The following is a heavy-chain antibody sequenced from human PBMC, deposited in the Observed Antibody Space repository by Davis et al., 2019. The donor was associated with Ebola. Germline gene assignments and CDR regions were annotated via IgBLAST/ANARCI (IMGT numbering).Heavy chain of an antibody. J-gene: IGHJ4*02. CDR2: TYYNSKWYN. V-gene: IGHV6-1*01. D-gene: IGHD3-9*01. CDR1: GDSVSSGG. CDR3: ARGWLRGSFDY. Sequence: HSQTLSLTCVISGDSVSSGGWNWIRQSPSRGLEWLGRTYYNSKWYNDYAVSVKSRITINPDTSGNHFSLQLNSVTPEDTAVYYCARGWLRGSFDYWGQGTLVTVSS.